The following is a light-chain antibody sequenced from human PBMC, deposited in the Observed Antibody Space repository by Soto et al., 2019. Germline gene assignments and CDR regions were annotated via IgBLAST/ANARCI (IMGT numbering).Light chain of an antibody. CDR1: QSIGSR. V-gene: IGKV1-5*01. CDR2: AAS. J-gene: IGKJ1*01. CDR3: QQYNPYSRT. Sequence: IQMTQSPSTLSASVGDRVTITCRASQSIGSRLAWYQQKPGKAPNLLIYAASSLQSGVPSRFSGSGSGTDFTLTISSLQRDDFAIYYCQQYNPYSRTFGQGTQIDIK.